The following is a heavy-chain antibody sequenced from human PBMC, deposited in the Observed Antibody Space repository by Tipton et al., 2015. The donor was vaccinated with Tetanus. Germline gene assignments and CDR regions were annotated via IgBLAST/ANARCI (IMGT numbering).Heavy chain of an antibody. V-gene: IGHV3-21*01. Sequence: SLRLSCAVSGFVFSNYAMNWVRQAPGKGLEWVASISSTTSYIYYADSLKGRFTISRDNAKNSLYLQMDSLRAEDTAVYYCARPVKQWLVPVDSWGQGTLVTVSS. CDR2: ISSTTSYI. J-gene: IGHJ4*02. CDR3: ARPVKQWLVPVDS. CDR1: GFVFSNYA. D-gene: IGHD6-19*01.